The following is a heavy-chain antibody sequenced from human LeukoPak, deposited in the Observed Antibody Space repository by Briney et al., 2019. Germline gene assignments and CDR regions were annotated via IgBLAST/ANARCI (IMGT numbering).Heavy chain of an antibody. V-gene: IGHV3-23*01. D-gene: IGHD6-13*01. CDR1: GFTVSSYA. J-gene: IGHJ4*02. CDR2: ISGSGGSK. Sequence: GGSLRLSCAASGFTVSSYAMSWVRQAPGKGLEWISAISGSGGSKYYADSVKGRFTISRDTSTNTLYLQLNSLRVDDTAVYFCAKEWRFSSSWYQYYFDYWGQGTLVTVSS. CDR3: AKEWRFSSSWYQYYFDY.